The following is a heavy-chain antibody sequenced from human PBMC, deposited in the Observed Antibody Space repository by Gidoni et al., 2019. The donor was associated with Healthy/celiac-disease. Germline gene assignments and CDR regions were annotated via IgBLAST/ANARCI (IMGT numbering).Heavy chain of an antibody. D-gene: IGHD2-21*02. CDR1: GGTFSSCA. CDR3: ASVHPSCGGDCHFDY. V-gene: IGHV1-69*01. J-gene: IGHJ4*02. Sequence: QVQLVQSGAEVKKPGSSVKVSCKASGGTFSSCAISWVRQAPGQGLEWMGGIIPIFGTANYAQKFQGRVTITADESTSTAYMELSSLRSEDTAVYYCASVHPSCGGDCHFDYWGQGTLVTVSS. CDR2: IIPIFGTA.